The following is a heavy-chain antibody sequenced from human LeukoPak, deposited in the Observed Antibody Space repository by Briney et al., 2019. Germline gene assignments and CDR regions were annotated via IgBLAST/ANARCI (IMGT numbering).Heavy chain of an antibody. V-gene: IGHV3-30-3*01. CDR2: ISYDGSKK. Sequence: GGCLRLSCAASGFTFNSYAFHWVRQAPGKGLEWVAVISYDGSKKYYADSVKGRLTISRDNSKNTLYLQMNSLRAEDTAVYYCARDLTGSYTFDLWGQGTLVTVSS. CDR3: ARDLTGSYTFDL. CDR1: GFTFNSYA. D-gene: IGHD1-26*01. J-gene: IGHJ4*02.